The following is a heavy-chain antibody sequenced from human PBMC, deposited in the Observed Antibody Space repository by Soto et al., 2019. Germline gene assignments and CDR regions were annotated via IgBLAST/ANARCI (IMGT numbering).Heavy chain of an antibody. Sequence: PGGSLRLSCAATGFRFAGYALTWVRQSPGKGLEWLSAVSVGGASTYYADSVRGRFSISRDVSGNMIYLQLNRLTAGDTATYYCAKTQTFNGYHGGFDAWDQGSRVTVSS. D-gene: IGHD2-15*01. V-gene: IGHV3-23*01. CDR3: AKTQTFNGYHGGFDA. CDR2: VSVGGAST. J-gene: IGHJ4*02. CDR1: GFRFAGYA.